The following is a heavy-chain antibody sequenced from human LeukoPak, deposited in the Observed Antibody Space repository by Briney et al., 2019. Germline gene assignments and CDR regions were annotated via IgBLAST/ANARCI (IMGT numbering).Heavy chain of an antibody. CDR2: ISGSGGST. D-gene: IGHD4-17*01. Sequence: GGSLRLSCAASGFTFSSYAMSWVRQAPGKGLEWVSAISGSGGSTYYADSVKGRFTISRDNSKNTLYLQMNSLRAEDTAVYYCAKDLPNYGGYAVYFDYWGQGTLVTVSS. CDR3: AKDLPNYGGYAVYFDY. J-gene: IGHJ4*02. CDR1: GFTFSSYA. V-gene: IGHV3-23*01.